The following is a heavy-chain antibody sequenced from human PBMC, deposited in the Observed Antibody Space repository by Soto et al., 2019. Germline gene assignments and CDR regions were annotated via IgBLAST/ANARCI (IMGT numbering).Heavy chain of an antibody. CDR2: ISGSGGST. Sequence: PGGSLRLSCAASGFTFSSYAISWVRQAPGKGLEWVSAISGSGGSTYYADSVKGRFTISRDNSKNTLYLQMNSLRAEDTAVYYCAKDRRDWDLSYFQHWGQGTLVTVSS. CDR3: AKDRRDWDLSYFQH. CDR1: GFTFSSYA. D-gene: IGHD1-7*01. J-gene: IGHJ1*01. V-gene: IGHV3-23*01.